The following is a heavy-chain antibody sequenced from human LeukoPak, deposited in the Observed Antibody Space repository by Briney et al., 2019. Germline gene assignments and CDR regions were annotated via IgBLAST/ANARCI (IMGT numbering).Heavy chain of an antibody. Sequence: PGGSLRLSCAASGFTFSSYEMNWVRQAPGKGLEWVSYISSSGSTIYYADSVKGRFTISRDNAKNSLYLQMNSLRAEDTAVYYCARVQAATGYYYYYYGMDVWGRGTTVTVSS. V-gene: IGHV3-48*03. CDR1: GFTFSSYE. CDR3: ARVQAATGYYYYYYGMDV. CDR2: ISSSGSTI. D-gene: IGHD2-15*01. J-gene: IGHJ6*02.